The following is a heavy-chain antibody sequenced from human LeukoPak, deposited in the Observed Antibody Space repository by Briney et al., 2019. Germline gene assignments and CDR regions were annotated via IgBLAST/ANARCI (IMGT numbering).Heavy chain of an antibody. V-gene: IGHV1-46*01. Sequence: ASVKVSCKASGYTFTTYYIHWVRQAPGQGLEWMGMINPSGGNTAYAQKFQGRVTVTRDTSTSTVYVELSSLRSEDTAVYYCARGLGSGTYYGYWGQGTLVTVSS. CDR1: GYTFTTYY. CDR2: INPSGGNT. CDR3: ARGLGSGTYYGY. D-gene: IGHD3-10*01. J-gene: IGHJ4*02.